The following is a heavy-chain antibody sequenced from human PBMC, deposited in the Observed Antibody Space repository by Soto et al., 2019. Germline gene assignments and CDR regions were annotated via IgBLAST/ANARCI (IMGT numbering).Heavy chain of an antibody. Sequence: GGSLRLSCAASGFTFSSYGMHWVRQAPGKGLEWVAVISYDGSNKYYADSVKGRFTISRDNSKNTLYLQMNSLRAEDTAVYYCAKAYENCISTSCYPWFDPWGQGTLVTVSS. D-gene: IGHD2-2*01. CDR2: ISYDGSNK. CDR3: AKAYENCISTSCYPWFDP. V-gene: IGHV3-30*18. CDR1: GFTFSSYG. J-gene: IGHJ5*02.